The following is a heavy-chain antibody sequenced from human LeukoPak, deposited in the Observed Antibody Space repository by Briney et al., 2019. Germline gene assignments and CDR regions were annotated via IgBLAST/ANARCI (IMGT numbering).Heavy chain of an antibody. J-gene: IGHJ6*03. V-gene: IGHV4-34*01. CDR3: ARSTYYYYMDV. Sequence: SETLSLTCAVYGGSFSGYYWSWIRQPPGKGLEWIGEINHSGSTNYNPSLKSRVTISVDTSKNQFSLKLSSVTAADTAVYYCARSTYYYYMDVWGKGTTVTISS. CDR1: GGSFSGYY. CDR2: INHSGST.